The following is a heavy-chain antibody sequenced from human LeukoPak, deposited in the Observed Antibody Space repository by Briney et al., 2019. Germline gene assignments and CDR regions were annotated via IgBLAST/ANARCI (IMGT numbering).Heavy chain of an antibody. J-gene: IGHJ5*02. D-gene: IGHD6-13*01. CDR2: INPNSGGT. CDR3: ARDRVAAADGNKNWFDP. CDR1: GYTFTGYY. Sequence: ASVKVSCKASGYTFTGYYMHWVRQAPGQGLEWMGWINPNSGGTNYAQKFQGRVTMTRDTSISTAYMELSRLRSDDTAVYYCARDRVAAADGNKNWFDPWGQGTLVTVAS. V-gene: IGHV1-2*02.